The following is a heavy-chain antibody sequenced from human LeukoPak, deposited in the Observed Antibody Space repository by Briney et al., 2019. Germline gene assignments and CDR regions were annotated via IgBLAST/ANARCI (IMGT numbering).Heavy chain of an antibody. J-gene: IGHJ3*02. D-gene: IGHD2-2*02. CDR1: GGSISSSSYY. Sequence: SETLSLTCTVSGGSISSSSYYWSWIRQPAGKGLEWIGRIYTSGSTNYNPSLKSRVTMSVDTSKNQFSLKLSSVTAADTAVYYCAREGFGYCSSTSCYREDAFDIWGQGTMVTVSS. CDR3: AREGFGYCSSTSCYREDAFDI. CDR2: IYTSGST. V-gene: IGHV4-61*02.